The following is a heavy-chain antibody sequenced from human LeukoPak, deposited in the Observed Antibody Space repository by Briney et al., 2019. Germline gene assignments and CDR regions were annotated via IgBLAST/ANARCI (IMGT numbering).Heavy chain of an antibody. Sequence: ATVKLSCTVSGYTFTDYYMHWVQQAPGKGLEWMGPVDPEDDETIYAESFKGRVTITTDTSTDTPYMEVSSLRAEDTAVYYCATDGQGATLGYWGQGALVTVSS. CDR3: ATDGQGATLGY. V-gene: IGHV1-69-2*01. CDR1: GYTFTDYY. J-gene: IGHJ4*02. D-gene: IGHD2-15*01. CDR2: VDPEDDET.